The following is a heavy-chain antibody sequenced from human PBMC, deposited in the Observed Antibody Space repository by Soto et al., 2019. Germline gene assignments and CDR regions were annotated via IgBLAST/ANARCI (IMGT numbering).Heavy chain of an antibody. Sequence: QVQLQESGPGLVKPSETLSLTCTVSGGSISSYYWSWIRQPPGKGLEWIGYIYYSGSTNYNPSLTSRVTISVDTSKNQFSLKLSSVTAADTAVYYCVTLAVAGTSYFDYWGQGTLVTVSS. CDR2: IYYSGST. CDR1: GGSISSYY. D-gene: IGHD6-19*01. J-gene: IGHJ4*02. CDR3: VTLAVAGTSYFDY. V-gene: IGHV4-59*01.